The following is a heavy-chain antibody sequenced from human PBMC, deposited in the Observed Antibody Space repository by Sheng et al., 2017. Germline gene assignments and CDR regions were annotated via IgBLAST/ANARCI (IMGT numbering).Heavy chain of an antibody. D-gene: IGHD3-3*01. J-gene: IGHJ5*02. CDR1: GFTFSSYA. CDR2: ISGSGGST. V-gene: IGHV3-23*01. CDR3: AKIKEIFGVVLSYNWFDP. Sequence: EVQLLESGGGLVQPGGSLRLSCAASGFTFSSYAMSWVRQAPGKGLEWVSAISGSGGSTYYADSVKGRFTISRDNSKNTLYLQMNSLRAEDTAVYYCAKIKEIFGVVLSYNWFDPSGPREPSVTVSS.